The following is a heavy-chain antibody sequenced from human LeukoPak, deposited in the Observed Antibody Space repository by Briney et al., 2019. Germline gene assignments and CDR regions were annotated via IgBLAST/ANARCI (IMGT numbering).Heavy chain of an antibody. Sequence: GGSLRLSCAASGFIFSSFDMHWVRQPTGQGLEWVSTIGTASDTYYPGSVEGRFTLSRDNAKNSLYLQMNSLTAGDTAVYYCARGPPRGKYYYMDVWGKGTTVTVSS. D-gene: IGHD1-1*01. CDR3: ARGPPRGKYYYMDV. V-gene: IGHV3-13*01. CDR2: IGTASDT. J-gene: IGHJ6*03. CDR1: GFIFSSFD.